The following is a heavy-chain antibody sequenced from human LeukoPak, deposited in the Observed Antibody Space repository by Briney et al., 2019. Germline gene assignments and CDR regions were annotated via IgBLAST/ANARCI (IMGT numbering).Heavy chain of an antibody. CDR3: AKDRITAAGTPFDS. J-gene: IGHJ4*02. CDR2: ISCSGNGGNT. V-gene: IGHV3-23*01. Sequence: GPLRLSCAASGFTFSSYVMSWVRQAPGKGLEWVSTISCSGNGGNTYHADPVKGRFTISRDNSKSTLYLQMNSLRAEDTAIYYCAKDRITAAGTPFDSWGQGTLVTVSS. CDR1: GFTFSSYV. D-gene: IGHD6-13*01.